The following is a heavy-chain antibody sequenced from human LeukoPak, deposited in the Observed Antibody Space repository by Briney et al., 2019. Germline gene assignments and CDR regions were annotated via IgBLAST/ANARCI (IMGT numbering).Heavy chain of an antibody. Sequence: SETLSLTCAVYGGSFSGYYWSWIRQPPGKGLEWIGEINHSGSTNYNPSLKSRVTISVDTSKNQFSLKLSSVTAADTAVYYCAGALESLYYYYYYMDVWGKGTTVTVSS. CDR2: INHSGST. J-gene: IGHJ6*03. CDR3: AGALESLYYYYYYMDV. D-gene: IGHD1-1*01. V-gene: IGHV4-34*01. CDR1: GGSFSGYY.